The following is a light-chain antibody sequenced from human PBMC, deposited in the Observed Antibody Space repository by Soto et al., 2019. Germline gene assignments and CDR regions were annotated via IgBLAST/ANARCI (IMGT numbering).Light chain of an antibody. CDR3: QQYDTSPWT. CDR2: GAS. CDR1: QSVASNY. V-gene: IGKV3-20*01. J-gene: IGKJ1*01. Sequence: DIVLTQSPGTLSLSPGERATLSCRAIQSVASNYLAWYQQKPGQAPRLLIYGASSRAAGIPDRFSGSASGTDFTLTISGLEPEDFAVYFCQQYDTSPWTFGQGTKVDVK.